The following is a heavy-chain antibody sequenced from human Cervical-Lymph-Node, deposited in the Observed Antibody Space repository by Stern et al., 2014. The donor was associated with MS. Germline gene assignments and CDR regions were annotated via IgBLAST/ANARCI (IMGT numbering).Heavy chain of an antibody. CDR1: GYTFTDYY. D-gene: IGHD2/OR15-2a*01. CDR2: IHPNSGST. J-gene: IGHJ2*01. V-gene: IGHV1-2*06. Sequence: VQLLESGAEVKKPGTSVRVSCQASGYTFTDYYIHWVRQAPGQRFQWMGRIHPNSGSTTSAPRFQGRITMTRDTSISTAYLELSSLTSDDTALYYCVRVGAEFQLLYDWYFDIWGRGSLITVSP. CDR3: VRVGAEFQLLYDWYFDI.